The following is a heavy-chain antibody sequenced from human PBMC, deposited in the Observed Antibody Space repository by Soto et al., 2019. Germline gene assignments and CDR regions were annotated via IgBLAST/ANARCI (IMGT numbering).Heavy chain of an antibody. V-gene: IGHV3-66*01. Sequence: EVQLVESGGGLVQPGGSLRLSCAVSGFTVSSNYMSWVRQAPGKGLEWVSVIYSDGNTYYADSVKGRFTSSRDNSKNTLYLQMNSLRVEDTAVYYCARWAAVADYWGQGTLVTVSS. D-gene: IGHD6-19*01. J-gene: IGHJ4*02. CDR1: GFTVSSNY. CDR3: ARWAAVADY. CDR2: IYSDGNT.